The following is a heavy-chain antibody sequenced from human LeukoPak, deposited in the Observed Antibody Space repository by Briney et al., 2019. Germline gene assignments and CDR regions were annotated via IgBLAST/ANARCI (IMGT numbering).Heavy chain of an antibody. CDR3: VRNHRHWFDP. CDR1: GFIFSTYS. Sequence: GGSLRLSCAASGFIFSTYSMNWVRQAPGQGPELIGHIRNAGDGYTTEYAASVKGRFTVSRDDSKNSLYLQMNSLKPEDTAVYYCVRNHRHWFDPWGQGTLVTVSS. V-gene: IGHV3-72*01. CDR2: IRNAGDGYTT. J-gene: IGHJ5*02.